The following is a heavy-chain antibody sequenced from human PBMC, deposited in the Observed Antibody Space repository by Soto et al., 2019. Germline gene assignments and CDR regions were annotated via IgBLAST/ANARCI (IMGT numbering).Heavy chain of an antibody. J-gene: IGHJ4*02. V-gene: IGHV3-74*01. CDR2: INNDGRRT. Sequence: EVQLVESGGGLVQPGGSLSLSCAASGFTFSSYWMHWVHQAPGKGLVWVSRINNDGRRTSYADSVKGRFTISRDNAKNTLYLQMNSLRAEDTAVYYCARDVQLQSFDYWGQGILVTVSS. D-gene: IGHD5-18*01. CDR1: GFTFSSYW. CDR3: ARDVQLQSFDY.